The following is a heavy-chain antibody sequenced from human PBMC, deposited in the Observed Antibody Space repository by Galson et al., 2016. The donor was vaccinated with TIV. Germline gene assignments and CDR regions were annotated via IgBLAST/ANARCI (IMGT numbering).Heavy chain of an antibody. CDR2: IWYDGINK. D-gene: IGHD5-18*01. CDR1: GFTFSSYG. J-gene: IGHJ5*02. V-gene: IGHV3-33*01. CDR3: AREEKGGAARSSYFEP. Sequence: SLRLSCAASGFTFSSYGIHWVRQAPGKGLEWVAIIWYDGINKYYADSVNGRFTISRDNSKNTVYLQMNSLRAEDTAVYYCAREEKGGAARSSYFEPWGQGTQVTV.